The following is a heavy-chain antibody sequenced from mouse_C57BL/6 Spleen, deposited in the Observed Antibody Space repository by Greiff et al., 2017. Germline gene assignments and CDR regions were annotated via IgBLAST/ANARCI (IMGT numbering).Heavy chain of an antibody. CDR1: GFTFSSYT. CDR2: ISGGGGNT. J-gene: IGHJ3*01. V-gene: IGHV5-9*01. D-gene: IGHD1-1*01. Sequence: EVHLVESGGGLVKPGGSLKLSCAASGFTFSSYTMSWVRQTPEKRLEWVATISGGGGNTYYPDSVKGRFTISRDNAKHTLYLQMSSLRSEDTALYYCARLGYYGSSYGFAYWGQGTLVTVSA. CDR3: ARLGYYGSSYGFAY.